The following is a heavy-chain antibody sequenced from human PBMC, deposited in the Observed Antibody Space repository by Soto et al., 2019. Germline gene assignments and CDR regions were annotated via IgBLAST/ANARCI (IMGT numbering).Heavy chain of an antibody. Sequence: QVQLVESGGGVVQPGRSLRLSCAASSFIFSSYGMHWVRQAPGKGLEWVAVISYDGNNKYYADSVKGRFTISRDYSKNTLYLQMNGLRVEATAVYYCAKDSDDFWSASSIDYWGQGTLVTVSS. J-gene: IGHJ4*02. CDR2: ISYDGNNK. V-gene: IGHV3-30*18. CDR1: SFIFSSYG. CDR3: AKDSDDFWSASSIDY. D-gene: IGHD3-3*01.